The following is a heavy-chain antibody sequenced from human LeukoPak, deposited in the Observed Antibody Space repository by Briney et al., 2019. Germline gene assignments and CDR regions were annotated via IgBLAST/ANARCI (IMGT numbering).Heavy chain of an antibody. CDR2: IYNDGSA. V-gene: IGHV3-53*01. Sequence: GRSLRLSCTASGFTFGDYAMSWVRQAPGKGLEWVSVIYNDGSAYYADSVKGRFTISRDNSKNTLYLQMNSLRGEDTAVYYCARDSLREVYYYYMDVWGTGTTVTLSS. D-gene: IGHD1-26*01. CDR3: ARDSLREVYYYYMDV. J-gene: IGHJ6*03. CDR1: GFTFGDYA.